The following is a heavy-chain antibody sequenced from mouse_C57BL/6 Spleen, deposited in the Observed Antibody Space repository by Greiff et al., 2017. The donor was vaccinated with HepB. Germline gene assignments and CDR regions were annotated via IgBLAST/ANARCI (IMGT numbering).Heavy chain of an antibody. V-gene: IGHV14-4*01. D-gene: IGHD1-1*01. CDR3: TRGGSSYGAMDY. CDR2: IDPENGDT. J-gene: IGHJ4*01. Sequence: VQLQQSGAELVRPGASVKLSCTASGFNIKDDYMHWVKQRPEQGLEWIGWIDPENGDTEYASKFQGKATITADTSSNTAYLQLSSLTSEDTAVYYCTRGGSSYGAMDYWGQGTSVTVSS. CDR1: GFNIKDDY.